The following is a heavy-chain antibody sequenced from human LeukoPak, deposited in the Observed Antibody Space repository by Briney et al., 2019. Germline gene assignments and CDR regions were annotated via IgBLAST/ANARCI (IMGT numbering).Heavy chain of an antibody. CDR3: ARGSRDGYDFH. J-gene: IGHJ4*02. D-gene: IGHD5-12*01. CDR2: INSGGST. CDR1: GFTVSSNY. Sequence: WGSLRLSCAASGFTVSSNYMSWVRQAPGKGLEWVSVINSGGSTYYAESVKGRFTIPRDNSKDTMYLQMNSLRAEDTAVYYCARGSRDGYDFHCGQGTLVTVSS. V-gene: IGHV3-66*01.